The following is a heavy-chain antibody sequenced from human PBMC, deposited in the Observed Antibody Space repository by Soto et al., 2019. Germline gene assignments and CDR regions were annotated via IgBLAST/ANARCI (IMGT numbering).Heavy chain of an antibody. CDR3: ARDSRGSEYVPIPSFFDH. CDR1: GFTFSSYA. CDR2: ISFDGSNQ. D-gene: IGHD3-22*01. V-gene: IGHV3-30-3*01. J-gene: IGHJ4*02. Sequence: PGGSLRLSCAASGFTFSSYAMHWVRQAPGRGLEWVAVISFDGSNQFYADSVRGRFTISRDTSKSTLYLQLNSLRAEDTAIFYCARDSRGSEYVPIPSFFDHRGPRTHVPVSS.